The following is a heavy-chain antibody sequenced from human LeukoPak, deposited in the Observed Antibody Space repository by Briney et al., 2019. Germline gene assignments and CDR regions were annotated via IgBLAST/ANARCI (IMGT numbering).Heavy chain of an antibody. CDR2: INSDGSST. V-gene: IGHV3-74*01. Sequence: EGSLRLSCAASGFTFSSYWMHWVRQAPGKGLVWVSRINSDGSSTSYADSVKGRFTISRDNAKNTLYLQTNSLRAEDTAVYYCARARGIAAAAYWGQGTLVTVSS. D-gene: IGHD6-13*01. CDR3: ARARGIAAAAY. CDR1: GFTFSSYW. J-gene: IGHJ4*02.